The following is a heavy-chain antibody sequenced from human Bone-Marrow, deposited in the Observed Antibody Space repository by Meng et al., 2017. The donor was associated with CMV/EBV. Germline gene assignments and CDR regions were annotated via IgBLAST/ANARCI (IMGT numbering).Heavy chain of an antibody. J-gene: IGHJ4*02. CDR2: IYWNDDK. V-gene: IGHV2-5*01. CDR3: AHSLSRRYFDWLLDFDY. Sequence: FSLSTSGVGVGWIRQPPGKALEWLALIYWNDDKRYSSSLKSRLTITKDTSKNQVVLTMTNMDPVDTATYYCAHSLSRRYFDWLLDFDYWGQGTLVTVSS. CDR1: FSLSTSGVG. D-gene: IGHD3-9*01.